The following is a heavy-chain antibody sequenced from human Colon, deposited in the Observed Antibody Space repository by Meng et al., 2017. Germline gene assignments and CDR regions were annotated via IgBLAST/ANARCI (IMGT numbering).Heavy chain of an antibody. Sequence: GESLKISCAASGFTFSSYAMSWVRQAPGKGLEWVSAISGSGGSTYYADSVKGRFTISRDNSKNTLYLQMNNLRAEDTAVYYCAKEGRLWYGELRDSFDIWGQGTVVTVSS. J-gene: IGHJ3*02. V-gene: IGHV3-23*01. CDR1: GFTFSSYA. CDR3: AKEGRLWYGELRDSFDI. D-gene: IGHD3-10*01. CDR2: ISGSGGST.